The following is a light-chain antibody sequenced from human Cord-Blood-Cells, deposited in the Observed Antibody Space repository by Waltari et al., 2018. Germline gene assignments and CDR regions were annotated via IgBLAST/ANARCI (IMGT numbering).Light chain of an antibody. J-gene: IGKJ3*01. V-gene: IGKV6-21*02. CDR2: YAS. CDR3: HQSSSLT. CDR1: QSIGSG. Sequence: DIVLTQSPYFQSVTPKKKVTITCRASQSIGSGLHWYQQKQDQSQKLLIKYASRSTAGVPSRCSGSGSGTDFTLTINILEAEDAATYYCHQSSSLTFGPGTKVDIK.